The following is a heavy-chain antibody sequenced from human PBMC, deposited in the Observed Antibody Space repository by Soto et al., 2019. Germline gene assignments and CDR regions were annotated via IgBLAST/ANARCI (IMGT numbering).Heavy chain of an antibody. V-gene: IGHV1-69*02. CDR1: GGTFSSYA. CDR2: IIPILDIP. CDR3: ARTPDYGSSIYWYFDL. Sequence: QVQLVQSGAEVKKPGSSVKVSCLASGGTFSSYAFNWVRQAPGQGLEWMGRIIPILDIPNYAQKFQGRVTITADKSTSTAYMELRGLRSEDTAVYYCARTPDYGSSIYWYFDLWGRGTLVTVSS. J-gene: IGHJ2*01. D-gene: IGHD4-17*01.